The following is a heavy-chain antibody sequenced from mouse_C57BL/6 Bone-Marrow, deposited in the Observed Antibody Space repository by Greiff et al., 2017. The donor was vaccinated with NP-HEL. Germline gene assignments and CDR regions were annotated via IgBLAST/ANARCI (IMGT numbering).Heavy chain of an antibody. CDR3: AREIYYGYDGYYFDY. CDR1: GYTFTDYY. V-gene: IGHV1-19*01. J-gene: IGHJ2*01. CDR2: INPYNGGT. D-gene: IGHD2-2*01. Sequence: EVQLQQSGPVLVKPGASVKMSCKASGYTFTDYYMNWVKQSHGKSLEWIGVINPYNGGTSYNQKFKGKATLTVDKSSSTAYMELNSLTSEDSAVYYCAREIYYGYDGYYFDYWGQGTTLTVSS.